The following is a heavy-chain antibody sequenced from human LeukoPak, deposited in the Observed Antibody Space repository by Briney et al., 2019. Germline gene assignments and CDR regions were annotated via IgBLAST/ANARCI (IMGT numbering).Heavy chain of an antibody. CDR2: ISSDSTNI. CDR1: GFTFSIYG. J-gene: IGHJ4*02. D-gene: IGHD3-10*01. Sequence: GGSLRLSCAASGFTFSIYGMTWVRQAPGEGLEWVASISSDSTNIYYTDSVKGRFTISRDNSKNTLYLQMNSLRAEDTAVYYCAATMVRGVIVDYWGQGTLVTVSS. V-gene: IGHV3-21*04. CDR3: AATMVRGVIVDY.